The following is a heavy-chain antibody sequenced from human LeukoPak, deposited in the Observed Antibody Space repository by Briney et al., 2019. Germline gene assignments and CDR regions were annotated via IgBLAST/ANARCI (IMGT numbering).Heavy chain of an antibody. CDR3: ARAVAGTFDY. D-gene: IGHD6-19*01. Sequence: ASVKVSCKASGYTFTSYAMHWVRQAPGQRLEWMGWINAGNGNTEYSQKFQGRVTITRDTSASTAYMELSSLRSEDTAVYYCARAVAGTFDYWGQGTLVTVSS. CDR1: GYTFTSYA. V-gene: IGHV1-3*01. CDR2: INAGNGNT. J-gene: IGHJ4*02.